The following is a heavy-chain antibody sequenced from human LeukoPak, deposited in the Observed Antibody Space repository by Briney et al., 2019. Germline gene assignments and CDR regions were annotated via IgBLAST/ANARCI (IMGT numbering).Heavy chain of an antibody. J-gene: IGHJ4*02. CDR3: TRHFYGGNSFDY. V-gene: IGHV3-73*01. CDR2: IRSKANSYAT. CDR1: GFTFSGSA. D-gene: IGHD4-23*01. Sequence: PGGSLRLSCAASGFTFSGSAMHWVRLASGKGLEWVGRIRSKANSYATAYAASVKGRFTISRDDSKNTAYLQINSLKTEDTAVYYCTRHFYGGNSFDYWGQGTLVTVSS.